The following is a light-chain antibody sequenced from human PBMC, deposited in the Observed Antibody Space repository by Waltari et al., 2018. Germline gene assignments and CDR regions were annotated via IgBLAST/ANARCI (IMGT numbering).Light chain of an antibody. CDR3: QSYDSSNHWV. V-gene: IGLV6-57*01. J-gene: IGLJ3*02. Sequence: FMLTQPHSVSESPGKTVTISCTRSSGSIASNYVQCYQQRPGRSPTTVIYEDNQRPSAIPDRFSGSIDSSSNTASLTISGLKTEDEADYYCQSYDSSNHWVFGGGTKLTVL. CDR2: EDN. CDR1: SGSIASNY.